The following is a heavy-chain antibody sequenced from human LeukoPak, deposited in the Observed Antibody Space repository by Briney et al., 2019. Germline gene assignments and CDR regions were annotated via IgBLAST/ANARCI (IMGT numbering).Heavy chain of an antibody. V-gene: IGHV4-59*01. Sequence: SETLSLTCTVSGGSISGYYWSWMRQPPGKGLEWIGEINHSGSTNYNPSLKSRVTISVDTSKNQFSLKLSSVTAADTAVYYCARDRDATRGWWFDPWGQGTLVTVSS. J-gene: IGHJ5*02. CDR2: INHSGST. CDR3: ARDRDATRGWWFDP. CDR1: GGSISGYY. D-gene: IGHD2-15*01.